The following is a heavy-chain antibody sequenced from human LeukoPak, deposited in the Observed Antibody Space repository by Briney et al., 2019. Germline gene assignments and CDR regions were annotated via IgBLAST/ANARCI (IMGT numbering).Heavy chain of an antibody. V-gene: IGHV3-7*04. CDR2: IKQDGSEK. Sequence: GGSLRLSCAASGFTFSNYWMSWVRQAPGKGLEWVATIKQDGSEKYYVDSVKGRFTISRDNAKNSLYPQMNSLRADDTAVYYCASDREYYYGSGSFDYWGQGTLVTVSS. CDR1: GFTFSNYW. CDR3: ASDREYYYGSGSFDY. J-gene: IGHJ4*02. D-gene: IGHD3-10*01.